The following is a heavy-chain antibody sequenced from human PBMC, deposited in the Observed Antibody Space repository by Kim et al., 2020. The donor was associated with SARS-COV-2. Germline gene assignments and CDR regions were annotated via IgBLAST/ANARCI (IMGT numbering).Heavy chain of an antibody. D-gene: IGHD3-3*01. V-gene: IGHV4-39*07. J-gene: IGHJ6*02. CDR3: ARVECITIFGVVTFYGMDV. Sequence: SRVTISVDTSKNQFSLKLSSVTAADTAVYYCARVECITIFGVVTFYGMDVWGQGTTVTVSS.